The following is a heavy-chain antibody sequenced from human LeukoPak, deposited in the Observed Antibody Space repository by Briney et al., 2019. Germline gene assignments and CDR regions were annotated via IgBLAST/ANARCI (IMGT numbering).Heavy chain of an antibody. D-gene: IGHD1-26*01. CDR1: GYTFINYA. Sequence: GASVKVSCKDSGYTFINYAIHWVRQAPGQGLEWMGWINAGDGNTRYSQRFQDRFTVTRDTSATTAYMEMRSLNFDDTAVYYCALGAYDFWGQGTLLTVST. CDR2: INAGDGNT. J-gene: IGHJ4*02. CDR3: ALGAYDF. V-gene: IGHV1-3*01.